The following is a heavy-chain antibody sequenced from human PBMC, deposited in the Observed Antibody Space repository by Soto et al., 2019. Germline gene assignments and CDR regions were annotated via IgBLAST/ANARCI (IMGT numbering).Heavy chain of an antibody. D-gene: IGHD2-21*02. CDR1: GFTFSSYG. CDR3: ARRSSVVTPDY. Sequence: QVQLVESGGGVVQPGRSPRLSCAASGFTFSSYGMHWVRQAPGKGLEWVAVIWYDGSNKYYADSVKGRFTISRDNSKNTLYLQMNSLRAEDTAVYYCARRSSVVTPDYWGQGTLVTVSS. V-gene: IGHV3-33*01. CDR2: IWYDGSNK. J-gene: IGHJ4*02.